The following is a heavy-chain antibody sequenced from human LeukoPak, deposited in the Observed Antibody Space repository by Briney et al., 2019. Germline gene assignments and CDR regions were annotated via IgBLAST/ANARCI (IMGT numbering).Heavy chain of an antibody. V-gene: IGHV3-23*01. CDR3: AKAPYSSGWSGYFDY. CDR1: GFTFRSYG. D-gene: IGHD6-19*01. J-gene: IGHJ4*02. CDR2: ISGSGGST. Sequence: GGSLRLSCAASGFTFRSYGMSWVRQAPGKGLEWVSAISGSGGSTYYADSVKGRFTISRDNSKNTLYLQMNSLRAEDTAVYYCAKAPYSSGWSGYFDYWGQGTLVTVSS.